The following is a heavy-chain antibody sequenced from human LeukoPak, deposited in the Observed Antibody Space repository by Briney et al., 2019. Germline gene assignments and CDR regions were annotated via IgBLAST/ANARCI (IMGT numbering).Heavy chain of an antibody. CDR1: GYTFTSYY. CDR3: ARELIEAAGIRFAEFDY. V-gene: IGHV1-46*01. J-gene: IGHJ4*02. D-gene: IGHD6-13*01. Sequence: ASVKVSCKASGYTFTSYYMHWVRQAPGQGLEWMGIINPSGGSTSYAQKFQGRVTMTRDMSTSTVYMELSSLRSEDTAVYYCARELIEAAGIRFAEFDYWGQGTLVTVSS. CDR2: INPSGGST.